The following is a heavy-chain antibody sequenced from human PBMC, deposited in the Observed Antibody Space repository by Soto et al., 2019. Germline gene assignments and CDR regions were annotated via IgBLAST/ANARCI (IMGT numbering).Heavy chain of an antibody. CDR3: AGDLASRSSSSPFFDY. Sequence: SVKVSCKASGGTFSSYAISWVRQAPGQGLEWMGGIIPIFGTANYAQKFQGRVTITADESTSTAYMVLSSLRSEDTAVYYCAGDLASRSSSSPFFDYWGQGTLVTVSS. V-gene: IGHV1-69*13. J-gene: IGHJ4*02. D-gene: IGHD6-6*01. CDR1: GGTFSSYA. CDR2: IIPIFGTA.